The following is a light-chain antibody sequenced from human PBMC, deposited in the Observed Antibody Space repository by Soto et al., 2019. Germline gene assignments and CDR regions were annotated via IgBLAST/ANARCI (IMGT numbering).Light chain of an antibody. CDR3: QHHYSSPTWT. CDR2: VAS. V-gene: IGKV3-20*01. Sequence: EIVLTQSPGTLSLSPGERATLSCRASQSVSGRFLTWYQQKGGQAPRLLIYVASTRATGIPDRFSGSGSGTDFTLTISRLEPEDFAVYYCQHHYSSPTWTFGQGTKVEIK. CDR1: QSVSGRF. J-gene: IGKJ1*01.